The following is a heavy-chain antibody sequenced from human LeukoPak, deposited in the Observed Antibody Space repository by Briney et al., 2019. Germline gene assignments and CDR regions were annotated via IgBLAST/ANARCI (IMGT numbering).Heavy chain of an antibody. J-gene: IGHJ4*02. CDR1: GFTFSSYW. V-gene: IGHV3-48*01. CDR3: ARRIVEPVVYFDY. Sequence: PGGSLRLSCAASGFTFSSYWMSWVRQAPGKGLEWVSYISSSSSTIYYADSVKGRFTISRDNAKNSLYLQMNSLRAEDTAVYYCARRIVEPVVYFDYWGQGTLVTVSS. D-gene: IGHD1-26*01. CDR2: ISSSSSTI.